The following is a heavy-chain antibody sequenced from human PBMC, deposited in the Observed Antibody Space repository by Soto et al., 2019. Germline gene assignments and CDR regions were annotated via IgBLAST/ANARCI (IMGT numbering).Heavy chain of an antibody. V-gene: IGHV3-30-3*01. Sequence: GGSLRLSCAASGFTFSSYAMHWVRQAPGKGLEWVAVISYDGSNKYYADSVKGRFTISRDNSKNTLYLQMNSLRAEDTAVYYCARDNREEFGVVIYYYYYYGMDVWGQGTTVTVSS. CDR2: ISYDGSNK. D-gene: IGHD3-3*01. J-gene: IGHJ6*02. CDR3: ARDNREEFGVVIYYYYYYGMDV. CDR1: GFTFSSYA.